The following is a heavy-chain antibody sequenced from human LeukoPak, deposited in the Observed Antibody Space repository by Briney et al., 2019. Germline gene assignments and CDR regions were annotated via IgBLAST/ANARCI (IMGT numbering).Heavy chain of an antibody. V-gene: IGHV3-23*01. CDR2: IVGSGYST. CDR1: GFTFGSYA. J-gene: IGHJ4*02. CDR3: VRGRHYFDY. D-gene: IGHD5-24*01. Sequence: GGSLRLSCAASGFTFGSYAMTWVRQAPGKGLDWVSAIVGSGYSTYYAAFVKGRFTISRDNSKNTVYLQMDSLRAEDTAAYFCVRGRHYFDYWGQGALVTVSS.